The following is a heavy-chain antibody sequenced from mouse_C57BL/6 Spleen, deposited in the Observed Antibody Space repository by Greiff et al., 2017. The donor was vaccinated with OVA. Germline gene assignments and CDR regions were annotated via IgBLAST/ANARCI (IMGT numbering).Heavy chain of an antibody. CDR2: IYPGDGDT. CDR1: GYAFSSYW. Sequence: QVQLQPSWAELVKPGASVKISCKASGYAFSSYWMNWVKQRPGKGLEWIGQIYPGDGDTNYNGKFKGKATLTADKSSSTAYMQLSSLTSEDSAVYFCARAEITTVVAPFDYWGQGTTLTVSP. V-gene: IGHV1-80*01. J-gene: IGHJ2*01. CDR3: ARAEITTVVAPFDY. D-gene: IGHD1-1*01.